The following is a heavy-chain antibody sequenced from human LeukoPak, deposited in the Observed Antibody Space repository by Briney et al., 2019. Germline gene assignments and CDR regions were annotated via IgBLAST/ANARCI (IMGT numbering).Heavy chain of an antibody. D-gene: IGHD6-13*01. CDR1: GFTFSSYA. CDR2: ISGSGGST. J-gene: IGHJ4*02. Sequence: GGSLRLSCAASGFTFSSYAMRWGRQAPGKGLEWVSAISGSGGSTYYADSVKGRFTISRDNSKNTLYLQMNSLRAEDTAVYYCAKGAGYSSSWLAGDYFDYWGQGTLVTVSS. CDR3: AKGAGYSSSWLAGDYFDY. V-gene: IGHV3-23*01.